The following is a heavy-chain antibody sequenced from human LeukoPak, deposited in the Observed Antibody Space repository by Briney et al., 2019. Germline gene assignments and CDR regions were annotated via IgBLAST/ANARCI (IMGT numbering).Heavy chain of an antibody. J-gene: IGHJ4*02. CDR1: GGSISSGSYY. V-gene: IGHV4-61*02. Sequence: PSETLSLTYTVSGGSISSGSYYWSWIRQPAGKGLEWIGRIYTSGSTNYNPSLKSRVTISVDTSKNQFSLKLSSVTAADTAVYYCARVWWAARKNYFDYWGQGTLVTVSS. CDR2: IYTSGST. CDR3: ARVWWAARKNYFDY. D-gene: IGHD6-6*01.